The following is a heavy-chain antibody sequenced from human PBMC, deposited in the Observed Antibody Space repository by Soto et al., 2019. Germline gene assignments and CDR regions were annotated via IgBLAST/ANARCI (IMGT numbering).Heavy chain of an antibody. Sequence: QLQLQESGSGLVKPSQTLSLTCAVSGGSISSGGYSWSWIRQPPGKGLEWIGYIYHSGSTYYNPSLKSRVTIXXDXSXXQFSLKLSSVTAADTAVYYCARDRIQLWPGYGMDVWGQGTTVTVSS. J-gene: IGHJ6*02. CDR3: ARDRIQLWPGYGMDV. D-gene: IGHD5-18*01. CDR2: IYHSGST. CDR1: GGSISSGGYS. V-gene: IGHV4-30-2*01.